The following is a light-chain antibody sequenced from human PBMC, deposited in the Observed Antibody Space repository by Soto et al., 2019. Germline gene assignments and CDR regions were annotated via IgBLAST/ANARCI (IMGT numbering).Light chain of an antibody. V-gene: IGKV3-20*01. CDR1: QSVSSSY. J-gene: IGKJ2*01. CDR3: QQYGSSPYT. CDR2: GAS. Sequence: ESVLTQSTGTLSLSPGERATLSCRASQSVSSSYLAWYQQKPGQAPRLLIYGASSRAIGIPERFSGSGSGTDFTLIISRLEPEYFAVYYCQQYGSSPYTFGQGTRLEIK.